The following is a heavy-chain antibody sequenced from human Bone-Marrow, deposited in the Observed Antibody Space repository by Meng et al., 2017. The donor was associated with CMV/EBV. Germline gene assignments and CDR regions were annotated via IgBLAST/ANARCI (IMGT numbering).Heavy chain of an antibody. V-gene: IGHV3-7*04. D-gene: IGHD2-15*01. CDR1: GFTFSSYA. J-gene: IGHJ5*01. CDR2: IKQDASEK. Sequence: GESLKISCAASGFTFSSYAMSWVRQAPGKGLEWVANIKQDASEKYYVDSVKGRFTISRDNAQNSLYLQMNSLRAEDTAVYYCARGGWRPDSWGQGTLVTVDS. CDR3: ARGGWRPDS.